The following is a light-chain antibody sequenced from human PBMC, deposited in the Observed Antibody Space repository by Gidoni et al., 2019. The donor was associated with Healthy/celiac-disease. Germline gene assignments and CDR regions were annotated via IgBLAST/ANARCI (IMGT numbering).Light chain of an antibody. J-gene: IGKJ1*01. Sequence: DIQMTQSPSTLSASVGDRVTITCRARQSISSWLAWYQQKPGKAPKLLIYDASSLESGVPSRFSGSGSGTEFTLTISSLQPDDFATYYCQQYNSYPWTFGQGTRVKIK. CDR1: QSISSW. CDR3: QQYNSYPWT. CDR2: DAS. V-gene: IGKV1-5*01.